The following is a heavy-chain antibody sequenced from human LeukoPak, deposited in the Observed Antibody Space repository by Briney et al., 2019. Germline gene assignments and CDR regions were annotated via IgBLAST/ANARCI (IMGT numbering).Heavy chain of an antibody. V-gene: IGHV3-33*01. Sequence: PGGSLTLSCAASGFTFSSYGMHWVRQAPGKGLEWVAVIWYDGSNKYYADSVKGRFTISRDNSKNTLYLQMNSLRAEDTAVYYCAREYCSSISCLVDYWGQGTLVTVSS. CDR2: IWYDGSNK. CDR1: GFTFSSYG. J-gene: IGHJ4*02. D-gene: IGHD2-2*01. CDR3: AREYCSSISCLVDY.